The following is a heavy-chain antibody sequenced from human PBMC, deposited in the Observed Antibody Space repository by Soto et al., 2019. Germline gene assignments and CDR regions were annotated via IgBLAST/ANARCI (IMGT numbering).Heavy chain of an antibody. CDR2: INAGNGNT. J-gene: IGHJ4*02. Sequence: ASVKVSCKASGYTFTSYAMHWVRQAPGQRLEWMGWINAGNGNTKYSQKFQGRVTITRDTSASTAYMELSSLRSEDTAVYYCARRYSSGWYPLDYWGQGTLVTVSS. D-gene: IGHD6-19*01. CDR3: ARRYSSGWYPLDY. V-gene: IGHV1-3*01. CDR1: GYTFTSYA.